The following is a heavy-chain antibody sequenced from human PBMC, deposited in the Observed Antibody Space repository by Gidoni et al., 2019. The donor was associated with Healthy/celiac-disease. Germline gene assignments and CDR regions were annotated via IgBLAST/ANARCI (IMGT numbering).Heavy chain of an antibody. J-gene: IGHJ3*02. D-gene: IGHD2-21*01. CDR1: GVTCSSYA. Sequence: EVKRLESGGGWVQPGGSVRLSCAGAGVTCSSYAMSWVRQAPGTGLGWVSAISGSGGSTSYADSVKGRFTISRDNSQNTLYLQMHSLGAEDTAVYYCAKDSVVAGNAFDIWGQGTMVTVSS. CDR2: ISGSGGST. CDR3: AKDSVVAGNAFDI. V-gene: IGHV3-23*01.